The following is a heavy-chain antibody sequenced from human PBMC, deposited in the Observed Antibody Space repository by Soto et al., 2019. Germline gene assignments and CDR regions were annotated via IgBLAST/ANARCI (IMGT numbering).Heavy chain of an antibody. D-gene: IGHD1-26*01. Sequence: KPSETLSLTCTVSGGSISSYYWSWIRQPPGKGLEWIGYIYYSGSTYYNPSLKSRVTISVDTSKNQFSLKLSSVTAADTAVYYCASKAYPSGSYSNGNSYYFDYWGQGTLVTVSS. V-gene: IGHV4-59*04. J-gene: IGHJ4*02. CDR2: IYYSGST. CDR1: GGSISSYY. CDR3: ASKAYPSGSYSNGNSYYFDY.